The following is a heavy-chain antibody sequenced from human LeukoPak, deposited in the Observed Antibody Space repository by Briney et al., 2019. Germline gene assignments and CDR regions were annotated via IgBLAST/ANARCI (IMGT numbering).Heavy chain of an antibody. CDR1: GGSISSYY. V-gene: IGHV4-59*01. J-gene: IGHJ6*03. CDR3: ARGGSYYYYMDV. CDR2: IYYSGST. D-gene: IGHD3-16*01. Sequence: SETLSLTCTVSGGSISSYYWSWIRQPPGKGLEWIGYIYYSGSTNYNPSLKSRVTISVDTSKNRFSLKLRSVTAADTAVYYCARGGSYYYYMDVWGKGTTVTVSS.